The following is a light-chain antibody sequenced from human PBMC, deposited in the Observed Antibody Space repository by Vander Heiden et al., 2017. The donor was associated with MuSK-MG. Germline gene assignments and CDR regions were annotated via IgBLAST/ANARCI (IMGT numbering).Light chain of an antibody. CDR1: NIGRKG. Sequence: SYVLTQPPSVSVAPGKTATITCGGNNIGRKGVNWYQWKPGQAPVLVVYDDSDRPSGSPERFSGSNSGDTANLTIRRVEAGEEADYYCQVGDRSSDHRNWVFGGGTKLTVL. CDR2: DDS. CDR3: QVGDRSSDHRNWV. V-gene: IGLV3-21*03. J-gene: IGLJ3*02.